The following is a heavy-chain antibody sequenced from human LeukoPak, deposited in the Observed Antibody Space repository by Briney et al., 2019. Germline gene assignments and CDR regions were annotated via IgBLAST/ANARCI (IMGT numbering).Heavy chain of an antibody. J-gene: IGHJ4*02. V-gene: IGHV3-21*01. CDR3: ARDTVGQGYFDY. Sequence: GGSLRLSCAASGFTFSGSAMHWVRQAPGKGLEWVSSISSSSSYIYYADSVKGRFTISRDNAKNSLYLQMNSLRAEDTAVYYCARDTVGQGYFDYWGQGTLVTVSS. CDR2: ISSSSSYI. D-gene: IGHD4-23*01. CDR1: GFTFSGSA.